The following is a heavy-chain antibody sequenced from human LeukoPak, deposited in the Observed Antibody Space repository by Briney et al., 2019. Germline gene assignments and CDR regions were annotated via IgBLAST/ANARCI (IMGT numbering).Heavy chain of an antibody. Sequence: GESLKISCKGSGYGFTTCWIGWVRQMPGKGLEWMGRIDPSDSYTNYCPSFQGHVTISVDKSINTAYLQWSSLKASDTAMYYCARHATGTTDYWGQGTLVTVSS. CDR2: IDPSDSYT. CDR3: ARHATGTTDY. CDR1: GYGFTTCW. J-gene: IGHJ4*02. D-gene: IGHD1-1*01. V-gene: IGHV5-10-1*01.